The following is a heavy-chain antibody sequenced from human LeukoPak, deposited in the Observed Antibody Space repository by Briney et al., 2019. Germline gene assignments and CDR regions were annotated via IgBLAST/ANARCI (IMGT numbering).Heavy chain of an antibody. CDR2: INHSGST. J-gene: IGHJ4*02. D-gene: IGHD3-3*01. V-gene: IGHV4-34*01. CDR1: GGSFSGYY. CDR3: ARFFTDHDY. Sequence: SETLSLTCAVYGGSFSGYYWCWLRQPPGKGLEWIGEINHSGSTNYNPSLKSRATISVDTSKNQFSLKLSSVTAADTAVYYCARFFTDHDYWGQGTLVTVSS.